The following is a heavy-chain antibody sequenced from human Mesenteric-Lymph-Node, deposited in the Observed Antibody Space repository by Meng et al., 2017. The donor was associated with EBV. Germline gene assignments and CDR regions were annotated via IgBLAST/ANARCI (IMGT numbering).Heavy chain of an antibody. J-gene: IGHJ5*02. CDR1: CGSISQSSDY. CDR2: LFYNGHT. D-gene: IGHD7-27*01. V-gene: IGHV4-39*07. CDR3: MRDEPGKGWFDH. Sequence: QRQLQGLGPGLVKPSGPLSLICIVSCGSISQSSDYWGWIRQSPGKGLEWIGSLFYNGHTYYNTTHKDPHTMSQTTSKNQFSQKVNSMSAADTAVYKNMRDEPGKGWFDHSDQGTLVTVS.